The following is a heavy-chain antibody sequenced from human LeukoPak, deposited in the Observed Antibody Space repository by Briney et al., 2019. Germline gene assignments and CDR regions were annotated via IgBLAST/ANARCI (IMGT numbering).Heavy chain of an antibody. CDR2: ISSSSSYI. J-gene: IGHJ4*02. Sequence: GGSLRLSCAASGFTFSSYSMNWIRQAPGKGLEWVSSISSSSSYIYYADSVKGRFTISRDNSKNTLYLQMNSLRAEDTAVYYCANQYYYDSSGYPLDYWGQGTLVTVSS. V-gene: IGHV3-21*04. CDR1: GFTFSSYS. CDR3: ANQYYYDSSGYPLDY. D-gene: IGHD3-22*01.